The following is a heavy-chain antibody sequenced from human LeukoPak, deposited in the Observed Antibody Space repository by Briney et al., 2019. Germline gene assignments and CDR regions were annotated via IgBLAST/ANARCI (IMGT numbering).Heavy chain of an antibody. CDR3: ARDSSSPPEGWLDP. CDR2: IYYTGST. J-gene: IGHJ5*02. Sequence: PSETLSLTCSVSGDSISTYYWNWIRQPPGKGLEWIGYIYYTGSTNYNPSLKSRVTISVDTSKNQFSLTLRSATAADTAVYCCARDSSSPPEGWLDPWGQGTLVTVSS. V-gene: IGHV4-59*01. D-gene: IGHD6-6*01. CDR1: GDSISTYY.